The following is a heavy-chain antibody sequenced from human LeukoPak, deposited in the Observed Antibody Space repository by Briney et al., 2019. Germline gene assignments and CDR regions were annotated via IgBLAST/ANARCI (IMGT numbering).Heavy chain of an antibody. J-gene: IGHJ4*02. CDR3: ARPHSLGGSFYVFDY. D-gene: IGHD1-26*01. Sequence: GASVRVSCKTSGYTFTTFNIAWVRQAHGQGLEWVGWVSTYNGNTDYAQRVQGRVAMTTDTSTNTAYMDLRSLRPDDTAVYYCARPHSLGGSFYVFDYWGQGTLITVSS. CDR2: VSTYNGNT. V-gene: IGHV1-18*01. CDR1: GYTFTTFN.